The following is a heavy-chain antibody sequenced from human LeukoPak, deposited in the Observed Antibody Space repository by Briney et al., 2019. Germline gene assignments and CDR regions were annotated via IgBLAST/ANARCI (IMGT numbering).Heavy chain of an antibody. CDR3: ATWAFYHNLDV. CDR1: GFTIGPYA. J-gene: IGHJ6*02. Sequence: GGSLRLSCAASGFTIGPYAMYWVRHGPGRGLEWVSVIKADGSGTFYAHSVRGRFTTSRDNSKNSLYLQMNSLTSEDTALYYCATWAFYHNLDVWGQGTTVIVSS. V-gene: IGHV3-43*02. CDR2: IKADGSGT. D-gene: IGHD2/OR15-2a*01.